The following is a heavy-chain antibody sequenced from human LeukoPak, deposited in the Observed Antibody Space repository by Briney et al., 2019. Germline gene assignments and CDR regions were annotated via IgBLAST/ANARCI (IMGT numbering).Heavy chain of an antibody. Sequence: ASVKVSCKASGYTFTGYYMHWVRQAPGQGLEWMGWINPNSGGTNYAQKFQVRVTMTRDTSISTAYMELSRLRSDDTAVYYCARQDSYGYNDAFDIWGQGTMVTVSS. D-gene: IGHD5-18*01. J-gene: IGHJ3*02. CDR3: ARQDSYGYNDAFDI. V-gene: IGHV1-2*02. CDR1: GYTFTGYY. CDR2: INPNSGGT.